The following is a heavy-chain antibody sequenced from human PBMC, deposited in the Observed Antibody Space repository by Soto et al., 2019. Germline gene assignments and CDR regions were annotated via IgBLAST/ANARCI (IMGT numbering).Heavy chain of an antibody. Sequence: SEPLSLTRTVFGGPITTTGVYWNWIRQPRGKGVEWIGSIYYTGNPYYSPSLQSRVTISVDTSKNQFSMKLSSVTAADTAVFYCASKYSGYGYYFGYWGQGALVPVSS. CDR2: IYYTGNP. J-gene: IGHJ4*02. D-gene: IGHD5-12*01. V-gene: IGHV4-39*01. CDR1: GGPITTTGVY. CDR3: ASKYSGYGYYFGY.